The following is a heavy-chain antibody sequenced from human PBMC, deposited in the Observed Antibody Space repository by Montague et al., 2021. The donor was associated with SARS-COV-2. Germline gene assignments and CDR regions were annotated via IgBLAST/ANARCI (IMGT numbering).Heavy chain of an antibody. V-gene: IGHV4-61*01. CDR3: ARERLDCSGTSCYTNELDV. J-gene: IGHJ6*02. CDR2: VNYSGTA. Sequence: SETLSLTCTVSGGSVRSGLYYWTWIRQPPGKELEWIGYVNYSGTANPNPSLKSRLTLTVDTSKNLFSLKLSSATAADTALYYCARERLDCSGTSCYTNELDVWGQGTMVTVSS. D-gene: IGHD2-15*01. CDR1: GGSVRSGLYY.